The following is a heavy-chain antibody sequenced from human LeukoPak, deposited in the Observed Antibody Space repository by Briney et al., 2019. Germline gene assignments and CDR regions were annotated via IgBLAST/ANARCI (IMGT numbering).Heavy chain of an antibody. CDR2: IIPIFGTA. D-gene: IGHD6-13*01. V-gene: IGHV1-69*05. CDR3: ARDRGLFAAADPFDY. Sequence: GASVKVSCKASGGTFSSYAISWVRQAPGQGLEWTGGIIPIFGTANYAQKFQGRVTITTDESTSTAYMELSSLRSEDTAVYYCARDRGLFAAADPFDYWGQGTLVTVSS. J-gene: IGHJ4*02. CDR1: GGTFSSYA.